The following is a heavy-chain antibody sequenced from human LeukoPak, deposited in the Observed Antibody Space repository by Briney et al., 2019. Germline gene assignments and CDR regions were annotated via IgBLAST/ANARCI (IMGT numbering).Heavy chain of an antibody. CDR3: ARGGGESMVRGVADY. CDR1: GGSISSYY. D-gene: IGHD3-10*01. CDR2: IYYSGST. V-gene: IGHV4-59*01. J-gene: IGHJ4*02. Sequence: SETLSLTCTVSGGSISSYYWSWIRQPPGKGLEWIGYIYYSGSTNYNPSLKSRVTISVDTSKNQFSLKLSSVTAAYTAVYYCARGGGESMVRGVADYWGQGTLVTVSS.